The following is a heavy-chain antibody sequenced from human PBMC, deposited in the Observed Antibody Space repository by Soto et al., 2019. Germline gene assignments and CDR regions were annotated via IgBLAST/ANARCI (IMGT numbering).Heavy chain of an antibody. Sequence: PSETLCLTCTVSGASIKSRNYFWGWIRQPPGKGLEFVGSIHSSGGTYYNPSLKSRVTVSVDLSNSHFSLSLKSLTATATAVYYCGRLAEAASGHTDFDFWGQGTLVTVSS. CDR1: GASIKSRNYF. CDR3: GRLAEAASGHTDFDF. J-gene: IGHJ4*02. CDR2: IHSSGGT. D-gene: IGHD2-15*01. V-gene: IGHV4-39*02.